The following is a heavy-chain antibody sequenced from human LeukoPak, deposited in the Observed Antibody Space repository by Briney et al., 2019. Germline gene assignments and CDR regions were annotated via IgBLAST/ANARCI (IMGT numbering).Heavy chain of an antibody. CDR2: ISSSGSTI. Sequence: GGSLRLSCAASGFTFSDYYMSWIRQAPGKGLEWVSYISSSGSTIYYADSVKGRFTISRDNAKNSLYLQMNSLRAEDTAVYYCARDPRGSGSSYNWFDPWGQGTLVTVSS. CDR1: GFTFSDYY. J-gene: IGHJ5*02. CDR3: ARDPRGSGSSYNWFDP. D-gene: IGHD3-10*01. V-gene: IGHV3-11*01.